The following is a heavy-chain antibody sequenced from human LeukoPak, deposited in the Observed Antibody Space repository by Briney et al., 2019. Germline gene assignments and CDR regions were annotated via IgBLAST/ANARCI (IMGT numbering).Heavy chain of an antibody. CDR1: GFTFRDHY. J-gene: IGHJ4*02. Sequence: NPGGSLRLSCAVYGFTFRDHYMAWIRQAPGQGLEWIAYIGTRGRPLYFADSVKGRFTVSRDDGQNSLFLQMESLIVEDTAMYYCARRALGPIGAFDHWGQGALVTVSS. CDR2: IGTRGRPL. V-gene: IGHV3-11*01. CDR3: ARRALGPIGAFDH. D-gene: IGHD5-12*01.